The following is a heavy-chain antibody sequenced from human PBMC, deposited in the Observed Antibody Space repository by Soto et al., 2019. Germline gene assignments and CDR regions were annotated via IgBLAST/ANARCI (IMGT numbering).Heavy chain of an antibody. CDR3: ARDMYTSSSLWHWSIDY. CDR1: GFTFSSYA. J-gene: IGHJ4*02. CDR2: ITGSGGST. V-gene: IGHV3-23*01. D-gene: IGHD6-6*01. Sequence: PGGSLILSCAASGFTFSSYAMTWVRQAPGKGLEWVSAITGSGGSTYYADSVKGRFTISRDNSKNTLHLQMNSLRAEDTAVYYCARDMYTSSSLWHWSIDYWGQGNLVTVS.